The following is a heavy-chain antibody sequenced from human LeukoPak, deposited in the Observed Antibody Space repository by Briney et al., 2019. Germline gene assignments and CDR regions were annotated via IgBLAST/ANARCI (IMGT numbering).Heavy chain of an antibody. CDR1: GVSISTHY. Sequence: SETLSLTCNVSGVSISTHYWSWIRQPPGKGLEWIGYIYYSGSTNYNPSLKSRVTISVDTSKNQFSLKLSSVTAADTAVYYCARGGYSYDDYWGQGTLVTVSS. J-gene: IGHJ4*02. D-gene: IGHD5-18*01. CDR3: ARGGYSYDDY. V-gene: IGHV4-59*11. CDR2: IYYSGST.